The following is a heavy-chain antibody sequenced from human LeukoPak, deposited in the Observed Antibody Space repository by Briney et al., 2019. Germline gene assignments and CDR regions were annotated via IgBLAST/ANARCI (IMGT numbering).Heavy chain of an antibody. CDR1: GFTVSSNY. J-gene: IGHJ3*02. D-gene: IGHD3-16*02. V-gene: IGHV3-53*01. CDR3: ARGDYVWGTYPGAFDI. Sequence: PGGSLRLSCAASGFTVSSNYMSWVRQAPGKGLEWVSVIYSGGSTYYADSVKGRFTISRDNSMNTLYLQMNRLRAEDTAVYYCARGDYVWGTYPGAFDIWGQGTKVTVSS. CDR2: IYSGGST.